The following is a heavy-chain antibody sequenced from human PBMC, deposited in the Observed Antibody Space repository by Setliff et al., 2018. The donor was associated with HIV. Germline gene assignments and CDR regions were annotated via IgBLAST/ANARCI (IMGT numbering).Heavy chain of an antibody. D-gene: IGHD2-15*01. CDR2: IYSSGST. CDR3: ARRVVLAAAFDY. V-gene: IGHV4-59*08. Sequence: PSETLSLTCTVSGDSISGFYWSWIRQPPGKGLECIGYIYSSGSTNYNPSLKSRVTMSVDTSKNQFSLELGSVTAADTAVYYCARRVVLAAAFDYWGQGALVTVSS. J-gene: IGHJ4*02. CDR1: GDSISGFY.